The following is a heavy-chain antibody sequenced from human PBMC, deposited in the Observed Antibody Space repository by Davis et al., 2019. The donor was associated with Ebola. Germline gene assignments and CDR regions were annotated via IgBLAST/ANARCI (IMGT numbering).Heavy chain of an antibody. Sequence: MPSETLSLTCAVYGGSFSGYYWSWIRQPPGKGLEWIGEINHSGSTNYNPSLKSRVTISVDTSKNQFSLKLSSVTAADTAVYYCARDTIALNFWGRGTLVTVSS. D-gene: IGHD2-21*01. CDR2: INHSGST. CDR3: ARDTIALNF. CDR1: GGSFSGYY. J-gene: IGHJ4*02. V-gene: IGHV4-34*01.